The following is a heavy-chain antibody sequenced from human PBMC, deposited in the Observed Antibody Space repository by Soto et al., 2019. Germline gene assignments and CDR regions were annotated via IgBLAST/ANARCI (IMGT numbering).Heavy chain of an antibody. Sequence: KSSETLSLTCTVSGGSISSYYWSWIRQPAGKGLEWIGRIYTSGSTNYNPSLKSRVTMSVDTSKNQFSLKLSSVTAADTAVYYCARDWVDYYGSGTLGWGAFDIWGQGTMVTVSS. D-gene: IGHD3-10*01. CDR3: ARDWVDYYGSGTLGWGAFDI. CDR2: IYTSGST. J-gene: IGHJ3*02. V-gene: IGHV4-4*07. CDR1: GGSISSYY.